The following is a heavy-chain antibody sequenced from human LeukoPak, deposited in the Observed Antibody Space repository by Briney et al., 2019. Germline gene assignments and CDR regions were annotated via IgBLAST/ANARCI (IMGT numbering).Heavy chain of an antibody. D-gene: IGHD3-22*01. CDR2: INHSGST. CDR1: GGSFSGYY. V-gene: IGHV4-34*01. J-gene: IGHJ3*02. Sequence: MTSETLSLTCAVYGGSFSGYYWSWIRQPPGKGLEWIGEINHSGSTKYNPSLESRVTISVDTSKNQFSLQLSSVTAADTAVYYCASDDYYDSSGYYGVAFDIWGQGTMVTVSS. CDR3: ASDDYYDSSGYYGVAFDI.